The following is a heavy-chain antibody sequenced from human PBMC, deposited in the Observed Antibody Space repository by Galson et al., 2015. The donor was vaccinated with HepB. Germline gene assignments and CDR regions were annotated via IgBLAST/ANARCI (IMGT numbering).Heavy chain of an antibody. J-gene: IGHJ4*02. CDR2: INSDGSST. CDR3: SSSRYCSGGSCQYS. D-gene: IGHD2-15*01. V-gene: IGHV3-74*01. Sequence: SLRLSCAASGITFSSYWMQWVRQAPGKGLVWVSRINSDGSSTIYADSVKGRFTISRDNAKNTLYLQMNSLRAEDTAVYYCSSSRYCSGGSCQYSWGQGTLVTVSS. CDR1: GITFSSYW.